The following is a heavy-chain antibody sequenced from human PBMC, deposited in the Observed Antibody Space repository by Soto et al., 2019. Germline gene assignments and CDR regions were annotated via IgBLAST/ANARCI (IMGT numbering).Heavy chain of an antibody. J-gene: IGHJ6*02. V-gene: IGHV1-69*02. Sequence: QVQLVQSGAEVKKPGSSVKVSCKASGGNFSSYTISWVRQAPGQGLEWMGRIIPILGIANYAQKFQGRVTNTADKSTSTAYMELSSLGSEETAVYYCARGNISSWSSLNSGMDVWGQGTTVTVSS. CDR2: IIPILGIA. CDR1: GGNFSSYT. CDR3: ARGNISSWSSLNSGMDV. D-gene: IGHD6-13*01.